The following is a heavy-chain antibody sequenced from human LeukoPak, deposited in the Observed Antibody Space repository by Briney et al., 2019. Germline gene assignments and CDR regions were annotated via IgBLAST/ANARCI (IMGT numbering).Heavy chain of an antibody. CDR2: FTSSSNYI. D-gene: IGHD1-1*01. J-gene: IGHJ4*02. Sequence: PGGSLRLSCAASGFTFSDYSMIWVRQAPGKGLEWVSSFTSSSNYIYYAEPVKGRFAISRDNAKISLYLQMNSLRAEDTAVYYCARDYTGTLDYWGQGTLVTVSS. CDR3: ARDYTGTLDY. CDR1: GFTFSDYS. V-gene: IGHV3-21*01.